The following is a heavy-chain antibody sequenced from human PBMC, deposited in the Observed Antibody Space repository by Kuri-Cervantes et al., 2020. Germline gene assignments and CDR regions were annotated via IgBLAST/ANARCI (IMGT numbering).Heavy chain of an antibody. CDR3: AKDFRFGELSVGAFDI. V-gene: IGHV3-23*01. CDR1: GFTFSSYA. D-gene: IGHD3-10*01. CDR2: ISGSGGST. Sequence: LSLTCAASGFTFSSYAMSWVRQAPGKGLEWVSAISGSGGSTYYADSVKGRFTISRDNSKNTLYLQMNSLRAEDTAVYYCAKDFRFGELSVGAFDIWGQGTMVTVSS. J-gene: IGHJ3*02.